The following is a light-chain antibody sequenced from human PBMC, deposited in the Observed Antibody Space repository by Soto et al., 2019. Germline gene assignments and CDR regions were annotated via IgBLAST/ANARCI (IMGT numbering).Light chain of an antibody. J-gene: IGLJ1*01. CDR2: TNN. V-gene: IGLV1-44*01. Sequence: QSVLTQPPSASGTPGQIVTVSCSGSTSDIGTNGVNWFQHLPGTAPRLLIYTNNQRPSGVPDRFSGSKSGTSASLAISRLQSEDEATYYCATWHDSFYVFGTGTKLTVL. CDR1: TSDIGTNG. CDR3: ATWHDSFYV.